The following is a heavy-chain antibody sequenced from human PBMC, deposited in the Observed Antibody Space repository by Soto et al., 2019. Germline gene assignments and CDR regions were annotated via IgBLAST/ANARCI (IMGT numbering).Heavy chain of an antibody. CDR1: GFTFSSYA. D-gene: IGHD1-26*01. Sequence: GGSLRRSCAASGFTFSSYAMSWVRQAPGKGLEWVSAISGSGGSTYYADSVKGRFTISRDNSKNPLYLQMNALRAEDTALYYCSKDPVSQVAATGGGFDPWGKGTLVTVSS. V-gene: IGHV3-23*01. CDR2: ISGSGGST. J-gene: IGHJ5*02. CDR3: SKDPVSQVAATGGGFDP.